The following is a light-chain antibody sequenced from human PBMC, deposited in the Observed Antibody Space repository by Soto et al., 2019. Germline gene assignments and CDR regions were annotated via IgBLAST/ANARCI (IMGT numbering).Light chain of an antibody. Sequence: DIQLTQSPSTLSASVGDRVTITCRASQTISSWLAWYQQKPWKAPNLLIYETSNLESGVPSRFSGSGSGTEFTLTISSLQPDDFASYYCQDYYDYCWMFGQGTKVEIK. J-gene: IGKJ1*01. CDR2: ETS. CDR3: QDYYDYCWM. CDR1: QTISSW. V-gene: IGKV1-5*03.